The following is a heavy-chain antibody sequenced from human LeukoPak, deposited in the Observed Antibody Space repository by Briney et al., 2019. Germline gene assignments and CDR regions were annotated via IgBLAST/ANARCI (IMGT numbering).Heavy chain of an antibody. J-gene: IGHJ4*02. CDR2: ISAYNGNT. V-gene: IGHV1-18*01. CDR3: ARAQDYGSGSYYNGNYYFDY. D-gene: IGHD3-10*01. Sequence: ASVKVSCKASGYTFTSYGISWVRQAPGQGLEWMGWISAYNGNTNYAQKLQGRVTMTTDTSTSTAYMGLRSLRSDDTAVYYCARAQDYGSGSYYNGNYYFDYWGQGTLVTVSS. CDR1: GYTFTSYG.